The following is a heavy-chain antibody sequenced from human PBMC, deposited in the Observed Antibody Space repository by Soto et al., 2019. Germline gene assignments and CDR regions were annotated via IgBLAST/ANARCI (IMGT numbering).Heavy chain of an antibody. CDR1: GDSISSNTYY. CDR2: MFYGGNT. V-gene: IGHV4-39*01. D-gene: IGHD3-22*01. J-gene: IGHJ4*02. Sequence: SETLSLTCTVSGDSISSNTYYWGWIRQPPGKGLEWIGSMFYGGNTYHNPSLKSRVSMSIDTSKNQFSLKLNSVTAADTAVYYCVSPEGYYDSSGYTLDYWGQGALVTVSS. CDR3: VSPEGYYDSSGYTLDY.